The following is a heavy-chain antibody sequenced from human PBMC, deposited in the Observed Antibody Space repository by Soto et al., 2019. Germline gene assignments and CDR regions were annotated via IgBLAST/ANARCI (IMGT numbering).Heavy chain of an antibody. J-gene: IGHJ3*02. CDR3: AAISFPRSPWELLRDAFDI. CDR1: GFTFTSSA. CDR2: IVVGSGNT. Sequence: QMQLVQSGPEVKKPGTSVKVSCKASGFTFTSSAVQWVRQARGQRLEWIGWIVVGSGNTNYAQKFQERVTITRDMSTSTAYMELSSLRSEDTAVYYCAAISFPRSPWELLRDAFDIWGQGTMVTVSS. V-gene: IGHV1-58*01. D-gene: IGHD1-26*01.